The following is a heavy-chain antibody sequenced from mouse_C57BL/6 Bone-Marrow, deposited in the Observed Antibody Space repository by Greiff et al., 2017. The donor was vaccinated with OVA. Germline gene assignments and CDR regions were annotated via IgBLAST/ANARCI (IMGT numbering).Heavy chain of an antibody. D-gene: IGHD1-1*01. CDR3: ARQGYGSSLFDY. J-gene: IGHJ2*01. V-gene: IGHV5-12*01. CDR1: GFTFSDYY. CDR2: ISNCGGST. Sequence: EVQLVESGGGLVQPGGSLKLSCAASGFTFSDYYMYWVRQTPEKRLEWVAYISNCGGSTYYPDTVKGRFTISRDNAKNTRYLQMSRLKSEDTAMYYCARQGYGSSLFDYWGQGTTLTVSS.